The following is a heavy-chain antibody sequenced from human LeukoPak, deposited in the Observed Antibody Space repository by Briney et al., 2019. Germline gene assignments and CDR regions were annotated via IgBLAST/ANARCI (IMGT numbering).Heavy chain of an antibody. CDR2: INHSGST. Sequence: SETLSLTCAVYGGSFSGYYWSWIRQPPGKGLEWIGEINHSGSTNYNPSLKSRVTISVDTSKNQFSLKLCSVTAADTAVYYCARGFSGGYFQHWGQGTLVTVSS. CDR1: GGSFSGYY. D-gene: IGHD4-23*01. J-gene: IGHJ1*01. V-gene: IGHV4-34*01. CDR3: ARGFSGGYFQH.